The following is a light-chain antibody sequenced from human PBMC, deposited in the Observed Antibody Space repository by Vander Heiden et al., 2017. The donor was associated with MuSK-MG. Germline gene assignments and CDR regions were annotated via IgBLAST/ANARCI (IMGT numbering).Light chain of an antibody. CDR1: NSDIGAFDY. J-gene: IGLJ1*01. V-gene: IGLV2-14*03. CDR3: NSYTTSLTHV. Sequence: QPALTQPASVSGSPGRSIAISCTGTNSDIGAFDYVSWFQQHPGKAPKLIIYDVNDRPSGISDRFSGSKSGTTASLTISGLQAEDEADYYCNSYTTSLTHVFGTGTRVTVL. CDR2: DVN.